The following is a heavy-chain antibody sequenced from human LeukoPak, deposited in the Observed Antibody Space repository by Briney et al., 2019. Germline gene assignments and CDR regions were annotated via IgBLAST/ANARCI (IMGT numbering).Heavy chain of an antibody. CDR2: IYYSGST. CDR1: GGSISSGDYY. J-gene: IGHJ4*02. D-gene: IGHD3-22*01. Sequence: PSETLSLTCTVSGGSISSGDYYWSWIRQPPGKGLEWIGSIYYSGSTYYNPSLKSRVTISVDTSKNQFSLKLSSVTAADTAVYYCARVAGSGYYLLFDYWGQGTLVTVSS. CDR3: ARVAGSGYYLLFDY. V-gene: IGHV4-39*07.